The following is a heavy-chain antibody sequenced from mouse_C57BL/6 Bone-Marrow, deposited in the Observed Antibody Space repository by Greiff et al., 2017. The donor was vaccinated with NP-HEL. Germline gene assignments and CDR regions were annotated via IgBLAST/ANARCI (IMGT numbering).Heavy chain of an antibody. CDR1: GYSITSGYY. Sequence: EVQLQESGPGLVKPSQSLSLTCSVPGYSITSGYYWNWIRQFPGNKLEWMGYISYDGSNNYNPSLKNRISITRDTSKNQFFLKLNSVTTEDTATYYCARDGYYYGSRSNYWGQGTTLTVSS. CDR3: ARDGYYYGSRSNY. V-gene: IGHV3-6*01. D-gene: IGHD1-1*01. J-gene: IGHJ2*01. CDR2: ISYDGSN.